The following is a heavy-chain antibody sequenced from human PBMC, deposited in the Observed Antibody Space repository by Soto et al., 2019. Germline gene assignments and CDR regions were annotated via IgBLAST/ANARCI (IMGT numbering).Heavy chain of an antibody. V-gene: IGHV4-39*01. Sequence: PXETLSLTCAVSGVSISSSSYYWGWIRQPPGEGLEWIGSIYYSGSTYYNPSLKSRVTISVDTSKNQFSLKLSSVTAADTAVYYCARHRGPMVRGVISNWFDHWGQGTLVTVSS. D-gene: IGHD3-10*01. CDR1: GVSISSSSYY. CDR2: IYYSGST. J-gene: IGHJ5*02. CDR3: ARHRGPMVRGVISNWFDH.